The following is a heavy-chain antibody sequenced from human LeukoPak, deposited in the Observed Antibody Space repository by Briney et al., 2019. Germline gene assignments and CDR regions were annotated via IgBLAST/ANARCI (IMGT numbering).Heavy chain of an antibody. Sequence: SETLSLTCTVSGGSISSYYWSWIRQPAGKGLEWIGRIYTSGSTNYNPSLKSRVTISVDTSKNQFSLKLSSVTAADTAVYYCARDLWFGELSGWFDPWGQGTLVTVSS. V-gene: IGHV4-4*07. D-gene: IGHD3-10*01. CDR3: ARDLWFGELSGWFDP. CDR1: GGSISSYY. J-gene: IGHJ5*02. CDR2: IYTSGST.